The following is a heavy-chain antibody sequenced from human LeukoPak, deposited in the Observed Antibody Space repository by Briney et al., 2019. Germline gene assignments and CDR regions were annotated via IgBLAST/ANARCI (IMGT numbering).Heavy chain of an antibody. Sequence: SETLSLTCTISGGSISTFHWTWIRQPPGKGLEWIGYIYYSESTNYNPSLNSRVTISLDTSKNQFFLDLSSVTAADTAVYYCARGLLLYDTSSGSSKWYIDLWGRGTLVTVSS. CDR3: ARGLLLYDTSSGSSKWYIDL. V-gene: IGHV4-59*01. CDR1: GGSISTFH. J-gene: IGHJ2*01. D-gene: IGHD3-22*01. CDR2: IYYSEST.